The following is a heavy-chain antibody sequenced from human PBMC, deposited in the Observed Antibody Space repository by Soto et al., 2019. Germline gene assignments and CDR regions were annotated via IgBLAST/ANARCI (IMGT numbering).Heavy chain of an antibody. CDR2: IIPIFGTA. CDR3: ARDSRGGYYYDSSGYYDFDY. J-gene: IGHJ4*02. CDR1: GGTFSSYA. V-gene: IGHV1-69*13. D-gene: IGHD3-22*01. Sequence: ASVKVSCKASGGTFSSYAISWVRQAPGQGLEWMGGIIPIFGTANYAQKFQGRVTITADESTSTAYMELSSLRSEDTAVYYCARDSRGGYYYDSSGYYDFDYWGQGTLVTVSS.